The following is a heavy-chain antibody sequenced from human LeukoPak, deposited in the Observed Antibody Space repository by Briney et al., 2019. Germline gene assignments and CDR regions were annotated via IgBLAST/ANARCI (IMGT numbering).Heavy chain of an antibody. J-gene: IGHJ3*02. CDR3: ARGLNTDI. V-gene: IGHV1-2*02. Sequence: GASVKVSCKASGYTFTGYHMHWVRQAPGQGLEWMGWINPDSGGTDYAQKFQGRVTMTRDTSISTAYMELSRLRSDDTAMYYCARGLNTDIWGQGTMVTVSS. CDR1: GYTFTGYH. CDR2: INPDSGGT.